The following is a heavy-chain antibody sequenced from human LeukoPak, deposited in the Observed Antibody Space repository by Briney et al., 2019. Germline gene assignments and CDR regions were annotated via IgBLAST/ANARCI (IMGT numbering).Heavy chain of an antibody. D-gene: IGHD6-13*01. CDR3: ATAVSSPGLDWFDP. Sequence: ASVKVSCKASGYTFTSYDINWVRQATGQGLEWMGWMNPNSGNTGYAQKFQGRVTMTEDTSTDTAYMELSSLRSEDTAVYYCATAVSSPGLDWFDPWGQGTLVTVSS. J-gene: IGHJ5*02. CDR2: MNPNSGNT. CDR1: GYTFTSYD. V-gene: IGHV1-8*01.